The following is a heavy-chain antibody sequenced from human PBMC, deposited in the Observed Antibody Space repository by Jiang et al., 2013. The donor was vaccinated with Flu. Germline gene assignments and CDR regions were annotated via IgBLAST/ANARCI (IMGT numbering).Heavy chain of an antibody. CDR1: GGSFSGYY. CDR2: INHSGST. J-gene: IGHJ4*02. CDR3: ARDGSSGWYIGRAIDY. D-gene: IGHD6-19*01. Sequence: LLKPSETLSLTCAVYGGSFSGYYWSWIRQPPGKGLEWIGEINHSGSTNYNPSLKSRVTISVDTSKNQFSLKLSSVTAADTAVYYCARDGSSGWYIGRAIDYWGQGTLVTVSS. V-gene: IGHV4-34*01.